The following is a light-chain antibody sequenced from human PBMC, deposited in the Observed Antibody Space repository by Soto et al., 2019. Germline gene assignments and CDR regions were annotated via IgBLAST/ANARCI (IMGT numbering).Light chain of an antibody. CDR2: AAS. J-gene: IGKJ4*01. CDR1: ESINTN. CDR3: QQYHKWPPVT. Sequence: EIVMTQSPATLSVSPGERATLSCRASESINTNLAWYQQRPGQAPRLLIYAASARATCVPDRFSGSGSGTEFTLTISSLRSEDFAVYYCQQYHKWPPVTFGGGTKLGIK. V-gene: IGKV3-15*01.